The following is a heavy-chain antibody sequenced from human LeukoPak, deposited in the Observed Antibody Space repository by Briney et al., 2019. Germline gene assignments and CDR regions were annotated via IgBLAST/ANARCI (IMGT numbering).Heavy chain of an antibody. V-gene: IGHV3-33*08. CDR2: IWYDGSNK. CDR3: ARSRGVHYYDSSGYYSFDY. CDR1: GLTFSSHW. J-gene: IGHJ4*02. D-gene: IGHD3-22*01. Sequence: PGGSLRLSCAASGLTFSSHWMHWVRQAPGKGLEWVAVIWYDGSNKYYADPVKGRFTISRDNSKNTLYLQMNSLRAEDTAVYYCARSRGVHYYDSSGYYSFDYWGQGTLVTVSS.